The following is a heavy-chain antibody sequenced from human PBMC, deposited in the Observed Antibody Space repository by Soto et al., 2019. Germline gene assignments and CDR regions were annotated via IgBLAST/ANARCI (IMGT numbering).Heavy chain of an antibody. J-gene: IGHJ4*02. D-gene: IGHD2-2*01. CDR1: EFSVSSNY. CDR2: IYASGST. CDR3: ARNPYCFTTGCYYTDY. Sequence: EVQLVESGGGLVQPGESLRLSCAASEFSVSSNYISWVRQAPGKGLEWVSVIYASGSTYYTDSVGGRFTISRDNSKKLLYLQINSLRAENTALYYCARNPYCFTTGCYYTDYWGQGTLVTLYS. V-gene: IGHV3-66*01.